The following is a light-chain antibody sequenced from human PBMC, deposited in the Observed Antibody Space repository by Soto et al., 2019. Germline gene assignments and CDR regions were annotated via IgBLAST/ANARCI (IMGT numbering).Light chain of an antibody. V-gene: IGKV3-11*01. CDR1: QSVSHY. CDR3: HQRSNWPRT. Sequence: EIVLTQSPATLSLSPGDRVTLSCRASQSVSHYLVWYQHKPGQAPRLLIYDASNRATGIPARFSGSGSGTDFTLSISSLEPEDFAVYYCHQRSNWPRTFGGGTKVEI. J-gene: IGKJ4*02. CDR2: DAS.